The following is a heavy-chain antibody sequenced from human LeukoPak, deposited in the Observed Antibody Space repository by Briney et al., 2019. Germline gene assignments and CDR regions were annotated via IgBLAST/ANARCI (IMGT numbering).Heavy chain of an antibody. CDR1: GFTFSSFP. CDR3: TRDTFGARDS. CDR2: MNEDEREK. Sequence: GGSLRLSCAASGFTFSSFPMSWVRQAPGKGLEWVTTMNEDEREKYYVASVKGRFTIYRDNAKNTLYLQMNSLRAEDTAVYYCTRDTFGARDSWGQGTLVTVSS. D-gene: IGHD3-10*01. V-gene: IGHV3-7*01. J-gene: IGHJ4*02.